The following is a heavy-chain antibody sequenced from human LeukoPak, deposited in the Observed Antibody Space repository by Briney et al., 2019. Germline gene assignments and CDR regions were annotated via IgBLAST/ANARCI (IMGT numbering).Heavy chain of an antibody. V-gene: IGHV3-21*01. CDR2: ISSSSSYI. Sequence: GGSLRLSCAVSGSTFSSYAMTWVRQAPGKGLEWVSSISSSSSYIYYADSVKGRFTISRDNAKNSLYLQMNSLRAEDTAVYYCARLAAAGTFFDYWGQGTLVTVSS. CDR3: ARLAAAGTFFDY. D-gene: IGHD6-13*01. CDR1: GSTFSSYA. J-gene: IGHJ4*02.